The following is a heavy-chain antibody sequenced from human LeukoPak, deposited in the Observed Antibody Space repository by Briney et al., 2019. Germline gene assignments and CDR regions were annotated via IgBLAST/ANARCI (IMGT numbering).Heavy chain of an antibody. Sequence: GGSLRLSCAASGFTFSSYSMNWVRQAPGKGLEWVSSISSSSSYIYYADSVKGRFTISRDNAKNSLYLQMNSLRAEDTAVYYCASTTVTLYYPFDYWGQGTLVTVSS. CDR1: GFTFSSYS. CDR2: ISSSSSYI. V-gene: IGHV3-21*01. CDR3: ASTTVTLYYPFDY. D-gene: IGHD4-17*01. J-gene: IGHJ4*02.